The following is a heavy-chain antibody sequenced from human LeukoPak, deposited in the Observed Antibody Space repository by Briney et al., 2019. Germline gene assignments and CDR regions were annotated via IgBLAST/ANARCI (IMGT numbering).Heavy chain of an antibody. V-gene: IGHV1-69*05. Sequence: ASVKVSCKASGGTFSSYAISWVRQAPGQGLEWMGRIIPTFGTANYAQKFQGRVTITTDESTSTAYMELSSLRSEDTAVYYCAREVDTAMVFDYWGQGTLVTVSS. CDR1: GGTFSSYA. J-gene: IGHJ4*02. D-gene: IGHD5-18*01. CDR2: IIPTFGTA. CDR3: AREVDTAMVFDY.